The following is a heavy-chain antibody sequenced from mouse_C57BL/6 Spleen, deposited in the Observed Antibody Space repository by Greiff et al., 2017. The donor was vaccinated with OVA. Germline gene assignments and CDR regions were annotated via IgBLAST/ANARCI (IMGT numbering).Heavy chain of an antibody. CDR1: GYTFTGYW. V-gene: IGHV1-9*01. J-gene: IGHJ4*01. D-gene: IGHD3-2*02. CDR3: ASTWTAQALYYYAMDY. CDR2: ILPGSGST. Sequence: VQLQQSGAELMKPGASVKLSCKATGYTFTGYWIEWVKQRPGHGLEWIGEILPGSGSTNYNEKFKGKATFTADTSSNTAYMQLSSLTTEDSAIYYCASTWTAQALYYYAMDYWGQGTSVTVSS.